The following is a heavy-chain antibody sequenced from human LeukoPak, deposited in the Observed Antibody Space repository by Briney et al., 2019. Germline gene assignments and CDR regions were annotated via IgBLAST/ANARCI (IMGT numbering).Heavy chain of an antibody. V-gene: IGHV3-23*01. CDR2: ISGSGGST. CDR1: GFTFSSYA. CDR3: AKSYDYIWGSYRFNWFDR. D-gene: IGHD3-16*02. Sequence: GGSLRLSCEASGFTFSSYAMSWVRQAPGKGLEWVSGISGSGGSTYYADSVKGRFTISRDNSKNTLYLQMNSLRAEDTAVYYYAKSYDYIWGSYRFNWFDRWGQGTLVTVSS. J-gene: IGHJ5*02.